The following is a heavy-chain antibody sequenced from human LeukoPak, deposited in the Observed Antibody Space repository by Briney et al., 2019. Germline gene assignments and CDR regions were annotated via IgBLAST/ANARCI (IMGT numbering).Heavy chain of an antibody. Sequence: PGGSLRLSCAASGFTVSSNYMSWVRQAPGKGLEWVSVIYSGGSTFYADSVKGRFTISRDNSKNTLYLHMNSLRAEDTAVYYCARVGFAYYDSSGYSPDAFDIWGQGTMVTVSS. CDR3: ARVGFAYYDSSGYSPDAFDI. V-gene: IGHV3-53*01. J-gene: IGHJ3*02. CDR2: IYSGGST. D-gene: IGHD3-22*01. CDR1: GFTVSSNY.